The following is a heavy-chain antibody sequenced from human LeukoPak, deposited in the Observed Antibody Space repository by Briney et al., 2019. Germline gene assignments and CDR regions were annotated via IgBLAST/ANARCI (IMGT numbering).Heavy chain of an antibody. CDR3: ARDLGVVVANPFDI. CDR2: IYSGGST. D-gene: IGHD3-22*01. V-gene: IGHV3-53*01. Sequence: GGSLRLSCAAPGFTVSSNYMSWVRQAPGKGLEWVSVIYSGGSTYYADSVKGRFTISRDNSKNTLYLQMNSLRAEDTAVYYCARDLGVVVANPFDIWGQGTMVTVSS. J-gene: IGHJ3*02. CDR1: GFTVSSNY.